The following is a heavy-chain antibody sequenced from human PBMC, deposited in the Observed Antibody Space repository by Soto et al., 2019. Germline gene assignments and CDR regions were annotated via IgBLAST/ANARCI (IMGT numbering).Heavy chain of an antibody. J-gene: IGHJ1*01. CDR3: VRDCCCGWPRVDYFHH. D-gene: IGHD6-19*01. V-gene: IGHV1-3*01. CDR1: GYTFTSYA. Sequence: ASVKVSCKASGYTFTSYAMHWVRQAPGQRREWMGWINAGNGNTKYSQKFQGRDTITRDTSASTAYMELSSLISDDTAVYYCVRDCCCGWPRVDYFHHWGQGTLVTVSS. CDR2: INAGNGNT.